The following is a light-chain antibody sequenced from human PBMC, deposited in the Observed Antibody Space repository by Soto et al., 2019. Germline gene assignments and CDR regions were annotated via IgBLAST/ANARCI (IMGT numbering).Light chain of an antibody. CDR2: DAS. Sequence: DIQMTQSPSTLSASVGDRVIITCRASQSIVAWVAWYQQKPGKAPKLLMNDASSLESGVPSRFSGSGSGTEFTLTISSLQPDDLGTYYCQQYNSYYILGQGTKLEIK. CDR1: QSIVAW. J-gene: IGKJ2*01. V-gene: IGKV1-5*01. CDR3: QQYNSYYI.